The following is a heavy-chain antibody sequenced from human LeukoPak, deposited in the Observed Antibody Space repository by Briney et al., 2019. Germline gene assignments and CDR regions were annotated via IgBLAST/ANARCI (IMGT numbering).Heavy chain of an antibody. D-gene: IGHD1-1*01. Sequence: GGSLRLSCAASGFNVNNNYMTWVRQAPGKGLEWVSLLYSGGSTYYADSVKGRFTVSRDNSKNTLYLQMNSLRGEDTAVYYCARVRGWKYFDYWGQGTLVTVSS. CDR1: GFNVNNNY. V-gene: IGHV3-66*01. CDR3: ARVRGWKYFDY. CDR2: LYSGGST. J-gene: IGHJ4*02.